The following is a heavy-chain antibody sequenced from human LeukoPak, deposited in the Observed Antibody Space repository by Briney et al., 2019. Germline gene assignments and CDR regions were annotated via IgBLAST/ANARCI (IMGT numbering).Heavy chain of an antibody. D-gene: IGHD3-10*01. CDR2: ISSGTSYI. V-gene: IGHV3-21*01. CDR1: GFTVSSYD. CDR3: ARARWFGETFSAY. Sequence: GGSLRLSCAASGFTVSSYDMSWVRQAPGKGLEWVSSISSGTSYIYYADPVKGRFTISRDNAKNSLYLKMNSLRAEDTAVYYCARARWFGETFSAYWGQGTLVTVSS. J-gene: IGHJ4*02.